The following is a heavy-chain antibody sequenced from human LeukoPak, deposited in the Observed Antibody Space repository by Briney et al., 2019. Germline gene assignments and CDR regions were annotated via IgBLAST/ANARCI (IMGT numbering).Heavy chain of an antibody. CDR2: INPNSGGT. CDR1: GYTFTGYY. J-gene: IGHJ4*02. D-gene: IGHD3-3*01. CDR3: ARAFLVRDYFDY. Sequence: ASVKVSCKASGYTFTGYYMHWVRQAPGQGLEWMGWINPNSGGTNYAQKFQGRVTMTRDMSTGTVYMELSSLTSEDTAVYYCARAFLVRDYFDYWGQGTLVTVSS. V-gene: IGHV1-2*02.